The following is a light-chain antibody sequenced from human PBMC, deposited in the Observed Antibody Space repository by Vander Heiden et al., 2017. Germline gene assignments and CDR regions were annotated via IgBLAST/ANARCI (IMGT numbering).Light chain of an antibody. CDR1: SSDVGGYNY. CDR3: SSYTSSSPVV. J-gene: IGLJ2*01. CDR2: DVS. Sequence: QSALTQPASVSGSPGQSNTIPCTGTSSDVGGYNYVSWYQQHPGKAPKLMIYDVSNRPSGVSNRFSGSKSGNTASLTISELQAEDEADYYCSSYTSSSPVVFGGGTKLTVL. V-gene: IGLV2-14*01.